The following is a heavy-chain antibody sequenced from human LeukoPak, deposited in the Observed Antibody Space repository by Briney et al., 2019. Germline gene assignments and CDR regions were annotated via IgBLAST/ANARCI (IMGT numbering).Heavy chain of an antibody. CDR2: IKEDGSTK. CDR3: ARIGYSSSSYDY. J-gene: IGHJ4*02. Sequence: GGSLRLSCAASGFTFSNYWMSWVRQAPGKGLEWVANIKEDGSTKYYVDSVKGRFTISRANAKNSVYLQISSLRVEDTAVYYCARIGYSSSSYDYWGQGTLVTVSS. CDR1: GFTFSNYW. V-gene: IGHV3-7*01. D-gene: IGHD6-6*01.